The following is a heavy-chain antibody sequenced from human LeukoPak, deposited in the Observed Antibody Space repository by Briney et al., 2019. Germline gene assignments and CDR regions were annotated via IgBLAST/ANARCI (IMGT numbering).Heavy chain of an antibody. J-gene: IGHJ3*02. CDR2: IYTSGST. CDR1: GGSISSGSYY. Sequence: SQTLSLTCTVSGGSISSGSYYCSWIGQPAGKGLEWIGRIYTSGSTNYNPSLKSRVTISVDTSKNQFSLKLSSVTAADTAVYYCARESGLDYDSSGHYYHPGAFDIWGQGTMVTVSS. V-gene: IGHV4-61*02. D-gene: IGHD3-22*01. CDR3: ARESGLDYDSSGHYYHPGAFDI.